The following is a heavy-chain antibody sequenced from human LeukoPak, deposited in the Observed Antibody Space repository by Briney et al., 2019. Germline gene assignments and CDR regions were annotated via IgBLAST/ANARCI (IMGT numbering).Heavy chain of an antibody. D-gene: IGHD6-13*01. CDR1: GGSISSGGYY. CDR2: IYYSGST. V-gene: IGHV4-31*03. CDR3: ARNAAGLTYNWFDP. Sequence: PSETLSLTCTVSGGSISSGGYYWSWIRQHPGKGLEWIGYIYYSGSTYYNPSLKSRVIISVDTSKNQFSLKLSSVTAADTAVYYCARNAAGLTYNWFDPWGQGTLVTVSS. J-gene: IGHJ5*02.